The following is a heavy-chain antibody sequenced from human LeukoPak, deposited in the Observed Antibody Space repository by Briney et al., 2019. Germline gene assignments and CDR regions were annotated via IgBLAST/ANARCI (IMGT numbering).Heavy chain of an antibody. J-gene: IGHJ6*02. CDR2: ISGGGGNT. CDR1: GFTFTSYA. Sequence: PGGSLRLSCAASGFTFTSYAMTWVRQAPGRGLEWVSVISGGGGNTYHADSVKGRITVSRDNSKNTVYMQMNSLRAEDTAVYYCAKGFSGYDYHGMDVWGQGTTVTVSS. CDR3: AKGFSGYDYHGMDV. V-gene: IGHV3-23*01. D-gene: IGHD1-26*01.